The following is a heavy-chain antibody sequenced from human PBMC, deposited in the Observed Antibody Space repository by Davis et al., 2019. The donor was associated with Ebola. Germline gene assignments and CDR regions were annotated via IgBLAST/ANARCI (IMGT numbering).Heavy chain of an antibody. CDR1: GFMFSDYA. Sequence: GGSLRLSCAASGFMFSDYAMTWVRQAPGKGLEWVSSIMGCGGSTYYADSVKGRFTISRDNAKNSLYLQMNSLRAEDTAVYYCARVGSGYDFYGMDVWGKGTTVTVSS. D-gene: IGHD5-12*01. J-gene: IGHJ6*04. CDR2: IMGCGGST. CDR3: ARVGSGYDFYGMDV. V-gene: IGHV3-23*01.